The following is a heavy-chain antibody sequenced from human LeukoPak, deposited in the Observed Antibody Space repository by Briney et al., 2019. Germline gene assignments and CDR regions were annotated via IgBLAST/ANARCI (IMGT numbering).Heavy chain of an antibody. CDR1: GFTFRSYG. D-gene: IGHD1-26*01. J-gene: IGHJ4*02. CDR2: IYHSGST. Sequence: GSLRLSCAASGFTFRSYGMHWVRQAPGKGLEWIGSIYHSGSTNYNPSLKSRVTISVDTSKNQFSLKLSSVTAADTAVYYCARIVGATKGRYYFDYWGQGTLVTVSS. V-gene: IGHV4-38-2*01. CDR3: ARIVGATKGRYYFDY.